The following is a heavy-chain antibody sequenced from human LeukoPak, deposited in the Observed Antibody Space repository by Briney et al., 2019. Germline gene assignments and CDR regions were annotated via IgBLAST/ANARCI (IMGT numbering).Heavy chain of an antibody. V-gene: IGHV4-59*01. J-gene: IGHJ4*02. CDR1: GGSISSYY. Sequence: SETLSLTCTVSGGSISSYYWSWIRQPPGKGVEWIGYIYSTGSTNYNPSLKSRVTISVDASKNEFSLKLTSVTAADTAVYFCARGISGSGSYGHFDYWGQGILVTVSS. CDR2: IYSTGST. D-gene: IGHD1-26*01. CDR3: ARGISGSGSYGHFDY.